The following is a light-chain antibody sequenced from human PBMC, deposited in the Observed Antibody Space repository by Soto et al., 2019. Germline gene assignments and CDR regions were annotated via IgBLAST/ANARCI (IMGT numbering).Light chain of an antibody. CDR1: QSVYSTY. Sequence: EIVLTQSPGTLSLSPGERATLSCRASQSVYSTYLAWYQQKPGQAPRLLIFGASNRATGIPDRFSGRGSGTDFTLTITRLEREDFAVYYCQQYGRSPLTFGGGTKVEI. J-gene: IGKJ4*01. V-gene: IGKV3-20*01. CDR2: GAS. CDR3: QQYGRSPLT.